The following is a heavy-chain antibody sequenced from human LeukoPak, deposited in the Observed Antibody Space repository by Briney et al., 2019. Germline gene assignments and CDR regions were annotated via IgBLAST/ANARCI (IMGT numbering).Heavy chain of an antibody. D-gene: IGHD1-26*01. V-gene: IGHV3-23*01. CDR3: AKRYSGSSGLYNFDY. Sequence: GGSLRLSCAAFGFTFSSYAMTWVRQPPGKGLEGVSSITGSTGSTYYADSVKGRFTISRDNSKNTLYLQMNSLRAEDTAVYYCAKRYSGSSGLYNFDYWGQGTLVTVSS. CDR1: GFTFSSYA. J-gene: IGHJ4*02. CDR2: ITGSTGST.